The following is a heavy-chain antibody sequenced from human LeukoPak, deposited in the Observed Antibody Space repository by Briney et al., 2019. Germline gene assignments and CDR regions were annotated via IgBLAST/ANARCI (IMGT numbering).Heavy chain of an antibody. J-gene: IGHJ4*02. Sequence: PGGSLRLSCAASGFTFSSYSINWVRQAPGKGPEWVSSISSSSYIYYADSVKGRFTISRDNSKNSLSLQMSSLRSEDTALYYCARESETSGWYDYWGQGTLVTVSS. CDR2: ISSSSYI. CDR3: ARESETSGWYDY. V-gene: IGHV3-21*04. CDR1: GFTFSSYS. D-gene: IGHD6-19*01.